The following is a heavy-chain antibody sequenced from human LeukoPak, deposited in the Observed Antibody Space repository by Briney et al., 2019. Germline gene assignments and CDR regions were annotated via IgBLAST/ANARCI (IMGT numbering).Heavy chain of an antibody. Sequence: PGESLKISCKGSGYSFTSYWISWVRQMPGKGLEWMGRIDPSDSYTNYSPSFQGHVTISADKSISTAYLQWSSLKASDTAMYYCARSPAIRGVHNWFDPWGQGTLVTVSS. CDR2: IDPSDSYT. J-gene: IGHJ5*02. V-gene: IGHV5-10-1*01. D-gene: IGHD3-10*01. CDR1: GYSFTSYW. CDR3: ARSPAIRGVHNWFDP.